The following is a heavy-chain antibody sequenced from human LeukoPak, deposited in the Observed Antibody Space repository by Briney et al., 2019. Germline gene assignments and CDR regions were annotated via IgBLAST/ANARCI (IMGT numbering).Heavy chain of an antibody. CDR2: ISSSSRYI. D-gene: IGHD2-8*02. Sequence: RSGGTLRLSCAASGFTFSRYSMNWVRQAPGKGLEWVSSISSSSRYIYYADSVKGRFTISRDNAKNSLYLQMHSLRAEDTAVYYCAREGYGCPGGICYSDYWAQGTLVTVSS. V-gene: IGHV3-21*01. J-gene: IGHJ4*02. CDR3: AREGYGCPGGICYSDY. CDR1: GFTFSRYS.